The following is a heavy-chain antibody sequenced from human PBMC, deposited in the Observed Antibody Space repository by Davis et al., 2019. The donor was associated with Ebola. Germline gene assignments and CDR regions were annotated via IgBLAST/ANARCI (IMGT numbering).Heavy chain of an antibody. Sequence: SETLSLTCTVSGGSIGYYYWSWIRQSPGKGLEWIGYIYYSGSTNYNPSLKSRVTISVDTSKNQFSLKLSSVTAADTAVYYCARETLKSGSYYDYWGQGTLVTVSS. D-gene: IGHD1-26*01. J-gene: IGHJ4*02. CDR2: IYYSGST. CDR3: ARETLKSGSYYDY. V-gene: IGHV4-59*01. CDR1: GGSIGYYY.